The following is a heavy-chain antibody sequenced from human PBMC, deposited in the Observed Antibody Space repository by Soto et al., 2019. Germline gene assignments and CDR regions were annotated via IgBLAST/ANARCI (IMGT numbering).Heavy chain of an antibody. Sequence: PGGSLRLSCAASGFTFSSYGMHWVRQAPGKGLEWVAVIWYDESNKYYADYVKGRFTISRDNSKNTLYLQMNSLRADDTAVYYCARDSFWYGSIYYYYYGMDVWGQGTTVTVSS. CDR2: IWYDESNK. D-gene: IGHD3-3*01. J-gene: IGHJ6*02. CDR1: GFTFSSYG. CDR3: ARDSFWYGSIYYYYYGMDV. V-gene: IGHV3-33*01.